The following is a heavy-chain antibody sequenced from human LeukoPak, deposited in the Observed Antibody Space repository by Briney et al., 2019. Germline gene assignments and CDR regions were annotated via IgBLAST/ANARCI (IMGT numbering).Heavy chain of an antibody. Sequence: GGSLRLSCAASGFTFSNYAMHWVRQAPGKGLEWVAVISYDGSNKYYADSVKGRFTISRDNSKNTLYLQMNSLRAEDTAVYYCAKGSSGWYANYYYGMDVWGQGTTVTVSS. D-gene: IGHD6-19*01. V-gene: IGHV3-30*04. CDR2: ISYDGSNK. J-gene: IGHJ6*02. CDR1: GFTFSNYA. CDR3: AKGSSGWYANYYYGMDV.